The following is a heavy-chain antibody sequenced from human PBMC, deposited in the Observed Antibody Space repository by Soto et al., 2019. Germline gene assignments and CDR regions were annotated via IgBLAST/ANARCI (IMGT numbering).Heavy chain of an antibody. CDR2: IYYSGNT. V-gene: IGHV4-30-4*01. CDR3: AREVRGVADYFYYGLDV. CDR1: GGSISSGDYY. J-gene: IGHJ6*02. D-gene: IGHD3-10*01. Sequence: SETLSLTCSVSGGSISSGDYYWSWIRQPPGKGLEWIGYIYYSGNTYYNPSLKGRVTISLDTSKNQFSLKLSSVTAADTAVYYCAREVRGVADYFYYGLDVWGQGTTVTVSS.